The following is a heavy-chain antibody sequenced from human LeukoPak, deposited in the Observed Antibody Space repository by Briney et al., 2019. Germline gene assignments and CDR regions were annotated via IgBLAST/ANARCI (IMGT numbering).Heavy chain of an antibody. CDR1: GLTFSDYG. V-gene: IGHV3-30*18. Sequence: EGSLRLSCAASGLTFSDYGMHWVRQAPGKGLEWVSLISHDGSNKYYGDSVKGRFTISRDNSKNTLYLQMSTLRAEDTAVYYCGKDPGPKSTSLPGDIWGQGTMVTVSS. J-gene: IGHJ3*02. CDR3: GKDPGPKSTSLPGDI. CDR2: ISHDGSNK. D-gene: IGHD2-2*01.